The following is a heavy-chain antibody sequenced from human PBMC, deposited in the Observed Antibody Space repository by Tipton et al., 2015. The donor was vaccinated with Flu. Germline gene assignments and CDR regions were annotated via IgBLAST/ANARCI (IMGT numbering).Heavy chain of an antibody. CDR2: IYSDGTT. D-gene: IGHD6-13*01. J-gene: IGHJ6*02. CDR1: GFTFSGYA. V-gene: IGHV3-66*01. Sequence: SLRLSCAASGFTFSGYAMSWVRQAPGKGLEWVSVIYSDGTTYYADSVKGRFTISRDNSKNTLYLQINTLRADDTAVYYCARGPLPDSNWYNGMDVWGQGTTVTVSS. CDR3: ARGPLPDSNWYNGMDV.